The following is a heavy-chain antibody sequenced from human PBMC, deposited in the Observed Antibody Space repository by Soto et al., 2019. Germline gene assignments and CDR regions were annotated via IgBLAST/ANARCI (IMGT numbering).Heavy chain of an antibody. Sequence: KTTETLSLTCTVSGGSISSCYRRSTRQPPANPLECLGYIYYSGSTNYSPSLKSRVPTSLDTSKNQFSLRLNSVNAADTAMYYCARTWHKKWEIPGNFDSWGQVTLGTVS. D-gene: IGHD1-26*01. CDR3: ARTWHKKWEIPGNFDS. CDR2: IYYSGST. CDR1: GGSISSCY. V-gene: IGHV4-59*01. J-gene: IGHJ4*02.